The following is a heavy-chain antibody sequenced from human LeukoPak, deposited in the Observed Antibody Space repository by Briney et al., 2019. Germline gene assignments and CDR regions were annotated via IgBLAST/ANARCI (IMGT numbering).Heavy chain of an antibody. J-gene: IGHJ4*02. CDR3: ARETRPYDSGSYYIDY. CDR1: GGSFSGYY. D-gene: IGHD3-10*01. V-gene: IGHV4-34*01. Sequence: SETLSLTCAVYGGSFSGYYWSWIRQPPGKGLEWIGEINHSRSTNYSPSLKSRVTISVDTSKNQFSLKLSSVTAADTAVYYCARETRPYDSGSYYIDYWGRGTLVTVSS. CDR2: INHSRST.